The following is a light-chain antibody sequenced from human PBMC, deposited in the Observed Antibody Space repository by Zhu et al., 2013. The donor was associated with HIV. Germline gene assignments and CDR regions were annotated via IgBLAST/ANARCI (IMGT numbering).Light chain of an antibody. CDR1: QSVGSY. CDR2: GAS. Sequence: EIVLTQSPGTLSLSPGERATLSCRASQSVGSYLAWYQQRPGQAPRLLIYGASTRAPGIPDRFSGRGSGTDFTLTVSRLEPEDFAVYYCQQYGSSSLTFGGGTKVEIK. V-gene: IGKV3-20*01. CDR3: QQYGSSSLT. J-gene: IGKJ4*01.